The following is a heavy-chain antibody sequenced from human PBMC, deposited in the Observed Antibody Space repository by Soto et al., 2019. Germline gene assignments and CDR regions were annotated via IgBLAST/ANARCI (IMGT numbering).Heavy chain of an antibody. CDR1: GFTFSNAW. Sequence: GGSLRLSCAASGFTFSNAWMSWVRQAPGKGLEWVGRIKSKTDGGTTDYAAPVKGRFTISRDDSKNTLYLQMNSLKTEDTAVYYCTTSLTTVTTGETGYYYMDVWGKGTTVTVSS. J-gene: IGHJ6*03. CDR3: TTSLTTVTTGETGYYYMDV. CDR2: IKSKTDGGTT. D-gene: IGHD4-17*01. V-gene: IGHV3-15*01.